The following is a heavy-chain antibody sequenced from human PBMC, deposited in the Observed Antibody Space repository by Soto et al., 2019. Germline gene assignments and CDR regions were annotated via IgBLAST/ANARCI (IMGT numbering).Heavy chain of an antibody. V-gene: IGHV1-69*12. CDR2: IVPIFGTT. CDR1: GGTFSNYA. D-gene: IGHD6-19*01. J-gene: IGHJ6*02. Sequence: QVQLVQSGAEVKKPGSSVKVSCKVSGGTFSNYAIDWVRLAPGHGLEWMGGIVPIFGTTYYTQKFQCRATIIADDSTTTAYLEMSSLRSEDTAIYYCARVEAVAGLYNYHGLDVWGHGTAVTVSS. CDR3: ARVEAVAGLYNYHGLDV.